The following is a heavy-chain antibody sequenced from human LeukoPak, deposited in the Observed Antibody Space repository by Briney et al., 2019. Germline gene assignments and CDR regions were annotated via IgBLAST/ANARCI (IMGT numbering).Heavy chain of an antibody. J-gene: IGHJ4*02. CDR1: GGSISSSSYY. CDR3: ARDRSYSGSYYGPTHFDY. CDR2: IYYSGST. D-gene: IGHD1-26*01. V-gene: IGHV4-39*07. Sequence: SETQSLTCTVSGGSISSSSYYWGWIRQPPGKGLEWIGSIYYSGSTYYNPSLKSRVTISVDTSKNQFSLKLSSVTAADTAVYYCARDRSYSGSYYGPTHFDYWGQGTLVTVSS.